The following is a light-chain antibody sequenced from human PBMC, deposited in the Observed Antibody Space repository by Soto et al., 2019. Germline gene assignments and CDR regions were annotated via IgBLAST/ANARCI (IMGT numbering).Light chain of an antibody. Sequence: DIPMTQSPSSLSASVGDRVTITCRASQNINNFLNWYQQQPGKAPDLLIYTASSLQSGVPSRFSGSGSGTDFTLTISSPQPEDFATYYCQQSFTTPRTFGQGTKVEIK. CDR3: QQSFTTPRT. J-gene: IGKJ1*01. CDR1: QNINNF. CDR2: TAS. V-gene: IGKV1-39*01.